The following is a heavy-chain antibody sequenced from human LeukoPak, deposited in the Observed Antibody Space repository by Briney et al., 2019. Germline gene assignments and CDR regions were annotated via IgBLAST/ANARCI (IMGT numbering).Heavy chain of an antibody. Sequence: GGSLRLSCAASGFPFSNYWMSWVRQAPGRGLEWVANIKQDGSVKYYVDSVKGRFTISRDNAKNSVYLQMNSLRAEDTALYYCARIGYSSSSFDYWGQGTLVTVSS. CDR1: GFPFSNYW. V-gene: IGHV3-7*01. J-gene: IGHJ4*02. CDR3: ARIGYSSSSFDY. CDR2: IKQDGSVK. D-gene: IGHD6-6*01.